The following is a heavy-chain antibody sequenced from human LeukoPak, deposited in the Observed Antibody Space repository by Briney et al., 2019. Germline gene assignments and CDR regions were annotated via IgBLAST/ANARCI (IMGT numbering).Heavy chain of an antibody. CDR1: GGSISYYY. CDR2: IYTSGST. V-gene: IGHV4-4*09. J-gene: IGHJ6*03. CDR3: ARHGPSHYYDYHINV. Sequence: PSETLSLTCIVSGGSISYYYWSWIRQPPGKGLEWIGYIYTSGSTKYNPSLNSRVTISVDTSKNQFSLKLSSVTAADTAVYYCARHGPSHYYDYHINVWGKGTTVTVSS.